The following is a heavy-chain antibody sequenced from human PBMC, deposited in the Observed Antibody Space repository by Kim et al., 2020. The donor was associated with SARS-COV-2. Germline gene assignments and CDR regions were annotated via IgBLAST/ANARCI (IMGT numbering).Heavy chain of an antibody. V-gene: IGHV3-48*02. CDR1: GFDFSYYA. Sequence: GGSLRLSCAASGFDFSYYAMNWVRQAPGKGLEWVAYMSSDSRLIYYADSARGRFTISRDNAKKPLYLQMSSLRDDDTAAYYCAGDRGSSASETRFDYWG. CDR3: AGDRGSSASETRFDY. J-gene: IGHJ4*01. D-gene: IGHD6-19*01. CDR2: MSSDSRLI.